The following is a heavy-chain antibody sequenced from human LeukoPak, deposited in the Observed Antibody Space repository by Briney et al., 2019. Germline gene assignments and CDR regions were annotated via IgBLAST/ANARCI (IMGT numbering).Heavy chain of an antibody. CDR2: FDPEDGET. D-gene: IGHD4-17*01. CDR3: ATDAGTTVTTPGPFDY. CDR1: GYTLTELS. J-gene: IGHJ4*02. Sequence: ASVKVSCKVSGYTLTELSMHWVRQAPGKGLEWMGGFDPEDGETIYAQKFQGRVTMTEDTSTGTAYMELSSLRSEDTAVYYCATDAGTTVTTPGPFDYWGQGTLVTVSS. V-gene: IGHV1-24*01.